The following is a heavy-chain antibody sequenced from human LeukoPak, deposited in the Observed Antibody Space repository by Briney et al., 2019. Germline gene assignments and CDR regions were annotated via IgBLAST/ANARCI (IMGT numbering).Heavy chain of an antibody. CDR3: ARKYCGTTSCYWFDP. J-gene: IGHJ5*02. Sequence: PSETLSLTCTVSGGSISSSSYYWGWIRQPPGKGLEWIGSIYYSGSTYYNPSLKSRVTISVDKSKNQFSLKLSSVTAADTAVYFCARKYCGTTSCYWFDPWGQGTLVTVSS. CDR1: GGSISSSSYY. CDR2: IYYSGST. D-gene: IGHD2-2*01. V-gene: IGHV4-39*07.